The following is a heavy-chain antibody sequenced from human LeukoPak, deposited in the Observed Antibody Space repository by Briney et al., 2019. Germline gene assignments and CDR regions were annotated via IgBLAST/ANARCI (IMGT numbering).Heavy chain of an antibody. CDR1: GGSISSSSYY. J-gene: IGHJ4*02. CDR2: IYYSGST. CDR3: ARRGYCSSTSCYWNY. D-gene: IGHD2-2*01. V-gene: IGHV4-39*01. Sequence: PSETLSLTCTVSGGSISSSSYYWGWIRQPPGKGLEWIGSIYYSGSTYYNPSLKRRITISVDTAKNQFSLKLSSVTAADTAVYYCARRGYCSSTSCYWNYWGQGTLVTVSS.